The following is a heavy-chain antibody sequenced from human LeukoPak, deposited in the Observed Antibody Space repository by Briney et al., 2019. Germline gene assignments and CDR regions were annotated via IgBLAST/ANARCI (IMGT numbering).Heavy chain of an antibody. CDR2: ISNDGGDT. V-gene: IGHV3-23*01. J-gene: IGHJ4*02. Sequence: PGGSLRLSCYTSGFTFNNYPMSWVRQAPGKGLEWVSAISNDGGDTKYADSVKGRFTISRDNSKNTLYLQMNSLRAEDTAIYYCAKDLRGYYDLEAFYDYWGQGTLVTVSS. CDR1: GFTFNNYP. CDR3: AKDLRGYYDLEAFYDY. D-gene: IGHD3-3*01.